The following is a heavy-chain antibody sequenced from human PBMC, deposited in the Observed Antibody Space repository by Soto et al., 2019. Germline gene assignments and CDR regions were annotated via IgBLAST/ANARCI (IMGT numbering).Heavy chain of an antibody. V-gene: IGHV3-23*01. CDR1: GFSFSSYA. CDR3: TTDRFYSPVDH. Sequence: PGGSLRLSCVASGFSFSSYAMNWVRQAPGKGLEWVSTISGSFGSTYYADSVQGRFTVSRDNSKNTLYLQMNSLKTEDTAVYYCTTDRFYSPVDHWGQGTLVTVSS. CDR2: ISGSFGST. J-gene: IGHJ4*02. D-gene: IGHD4-4*01.